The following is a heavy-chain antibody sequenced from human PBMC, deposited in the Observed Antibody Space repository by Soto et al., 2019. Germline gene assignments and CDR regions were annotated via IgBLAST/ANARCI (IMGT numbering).Heavy chain of an antibody. CDR3: ARVVGGYYYPHYYGMDV. Sequence: GGSLRLSCAASGFTFSSYSMNWVRQAPGKGLEWVSYISSSSSTIYYADSVKGRFTISRDNAKNSLYLQMNSLRDEDTAVYYCARVVGGYYYPHYYGMDVWGQGTTVTVSS. CDR1: GFTFSSYS. V-gene: IGHV3-48*02. J-gene: IGHJ6*02. D-gene: IGHD3-22*01. CDR2: ISSSSSTI.